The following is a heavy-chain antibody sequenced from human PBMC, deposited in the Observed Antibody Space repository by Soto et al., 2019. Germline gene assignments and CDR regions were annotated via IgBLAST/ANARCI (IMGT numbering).Heavy chain of an antibody. Sequence: SETLSLTCTVSGGSISSYYWSWIRQPPGKGLEWIGYIYYSGSTNYNPSLKSRVTISVDTSKNQFSLKLSSVTAADTAVYYCAGEVLRFLRVDWIGYMDVWGKGTTVTVSS. CDR2: IYYSGST. V-gene: IGHV4-59*01. J-gene: IGHJ6*03. CDR1: GGSISSYY. D-gene: IGHD3-3*01. CDR3: AGEVLRFLRVDWIGYMDV.